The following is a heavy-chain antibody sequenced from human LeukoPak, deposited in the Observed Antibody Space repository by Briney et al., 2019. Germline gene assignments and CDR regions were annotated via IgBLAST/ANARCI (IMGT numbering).Heavy chain of an antibody. D-gene: IGHD6-6*01. CDR2: ISTGGSTI. Sequence: PGGSLRLSCAASGFTFSDYYMSWIRQAPGKGLEWVSYISTGGSTIYYADCVRGRFTISRDNTKNSLFLQMNSLRVEDTAIYYCARDVGTSSNWYDPWGQGTLVTVSS. V-gene: IGHV3-11*04. CDR1: GFTFSDYY. J-gene: IGHJ5*02. CDR3: ARDVGTSSNWYDP.